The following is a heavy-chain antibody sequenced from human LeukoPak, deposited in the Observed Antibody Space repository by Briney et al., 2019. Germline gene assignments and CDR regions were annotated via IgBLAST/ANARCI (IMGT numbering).Heavy chain of an antibody. D-gene: IGHD6-19*01. Sequence: PSETLSLTCTVSGGSISSYYWSWIRQPPGKGLEWIGYIYYSGSTYYNPSLKSRVTISVDTSKNQFSLKLSSVTAADTAVYYCARPISIAVGIDYWGQGTLVTVSS. CDR3: ARPISIAVGIDY. CDR1: GGSISSYY. CDR2: IYYSGST. V-gene: IGHV4-59*08. J-gene: IGHJ4*02.